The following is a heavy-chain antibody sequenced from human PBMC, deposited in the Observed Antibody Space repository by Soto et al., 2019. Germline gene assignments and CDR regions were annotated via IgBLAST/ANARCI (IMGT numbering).Heavy chain of an antibody. CDR2: INTNTGNP. D-gene: IGHD6-6*01. Sequence: ASVKVSCKASGYTFTSYAMNWVRQAPGQGLEWMGWINTNTGNPTYAQGFTGRFVFSLDTSVSTAYLQISSLKAEDTAVYYCARDRVAARYYYYYMDVWGKGTTVTVSS. V-gene: IGHV7-4-1*02. CDR3: ARDRVAARYYYYYMDV. J-gene: IGHJ6*03. CDR1: GYTFTSYA.